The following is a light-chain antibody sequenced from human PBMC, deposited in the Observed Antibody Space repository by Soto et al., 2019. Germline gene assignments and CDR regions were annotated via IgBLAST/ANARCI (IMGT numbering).Light chain of an antibody. CDR2: EAL. V-gene: IGKV3-11*01. J-gene: IGKJ5*01. CDR3: QQRSNWPIT. CDR1: RSISTY. Sequence: ETVLTQSPATLSLSPGERATLSCRASRSISTYLAWYQQKPGQAPRFLIYEALNRATGIPARFSGSGSGTDFTLTISSLEPEDFAVYYCQQRSNWPITFGQGTRLEIK.